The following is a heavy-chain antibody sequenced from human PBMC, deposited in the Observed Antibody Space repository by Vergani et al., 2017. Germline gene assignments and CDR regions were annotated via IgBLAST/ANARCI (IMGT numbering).Heavy chain of an antibody. V-gene: IGHV3-23*04. CDR3: AKDPDYDILTGYYSNWFDP. J-gene: IGHJ5*02. CDR2: ISGSGGRT. CDR1: GFPFSRYA. D-gene: IGHD3-9*01. Sequence: EVQLVESGGGLVKRGGSLRLSCAASGFPFSRYAMSWVRQAPGKGLEWVSAISGSGGRTYYADSVKGRCTISRDNSKNTLYLQMNSLRAEDTSVYCCAKDPDYDILTGYYSNWFDPWGQGTLVTVSS.